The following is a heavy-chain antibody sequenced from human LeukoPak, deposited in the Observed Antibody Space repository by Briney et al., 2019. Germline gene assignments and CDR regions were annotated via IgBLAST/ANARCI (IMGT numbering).Heavy chain of an antibody. CDR3: ARDGYNPVAFDI. CDR1: GGSISSYY. CDR2: IYTSGST. J-gene: IGHJ3*02. D-gene: IGHD5-24*01. V-gene: IGHV4-4*07. Sequence: SETLSLTCTVSGGSISSYYRSWIRQPAGKGLEWIGRIYTSGSTNYNPSLKSRVTMSVDTSKNEFSLKLNSVTAADTAVYYCARDGYNPVAFDIWAQGTMVTVSS.